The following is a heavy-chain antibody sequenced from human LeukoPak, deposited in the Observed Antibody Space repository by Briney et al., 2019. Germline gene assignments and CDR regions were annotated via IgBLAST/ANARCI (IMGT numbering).Heavy chain of an antibody. CDR2: IIPIFGTA. CDR3: ARSMGPSLVGSSYNWFDP. Sequence: ASVKVSCKASGGTFSSYATSWVRQAPGQGLEWMGGIIPIFGTANYAQKFQGRVTITTDESTSTAYMELSSLRSEDTAVYYCARSMGPSLVGSSYNWFDPWGQGTLVTVS. CDR1: GGTFSSYA. V-gene: IGHV1-69*05. J-gene: IGHJ5*02. D-gene: IGHD6-6*01.